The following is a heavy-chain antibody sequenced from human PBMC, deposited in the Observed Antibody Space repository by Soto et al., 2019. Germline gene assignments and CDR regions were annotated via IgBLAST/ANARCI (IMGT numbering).Heavy chain of an antibody. J-gene: IGHJ3*02. V-gene: IGHV4-59*01. Sequence: PSETLFLTGTVSGSSISSYYGGWIRQPPGKGLEWIGDIYYSGSTDYNPSLQSRVTISVDTSKNQLSLKLSSVTAADTAVYSCARGNPDYGDAFDIWGQGTMVTVSS. CDR2: IYYSGST. D-gene: IGHD4-17*01. CDR3: ARGNPDYGDAFDI. CDR1: GSSISSYY.